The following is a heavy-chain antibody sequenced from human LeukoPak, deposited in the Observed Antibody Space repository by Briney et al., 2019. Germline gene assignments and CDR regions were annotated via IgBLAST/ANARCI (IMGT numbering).Heavy chain of an antibody. J-gene: IGHJ5*02. CDR1: GFTFRSYA. Sequence: GGSLRLSCAASGFTFRSYAMSWVRQAPGKGLEWILAISGSGGSTYYADSVKGRFTISRDNSKKTLYVQMNSLRAEDTAVYYCAKEILPASTFFDPWGQGTLVTVSS. D-gene: IGHD2-2*01. V-gene: IGHV3-23*01. CDR3: AKEILPASTFFDP. CDR2: ISGSGGST.